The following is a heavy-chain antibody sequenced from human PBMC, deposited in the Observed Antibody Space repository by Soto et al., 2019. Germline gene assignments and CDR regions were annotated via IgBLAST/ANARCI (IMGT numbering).Heavy chain of an antibody. CDR2: ISYDGSNK. Sequence: GGSLRLSCAASGFTFSSYAMHWVRQAPGKGLEWVAVISYDGSNKYYADSVKGRFTISRDNSKNTLYLQMNSLRAEDTAVYYCARDTGGDPAYYYGMDVWGQGTTVTVSS. CDR1: GFTFSSYA. CDR3: ARDTGGDPAYYYGMDV. V-gene: IGHV3-30-3*01. J-gene: IGHJ6*02. D-gene: IGHD4-17*01.